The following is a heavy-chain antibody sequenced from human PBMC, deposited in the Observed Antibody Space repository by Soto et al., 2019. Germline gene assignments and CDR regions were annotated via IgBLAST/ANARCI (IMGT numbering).Heavy chain of an antibody. J-gene: IGHJ2*01. CDR1: GGTFSSYT. D-gene: IGHD3-10*01. Sequence: QVQLVQSGAEVKKPGSSVKVSCKASGGTFSSYTISWVRQAPGQGLEWKGRIIPILGIANYAQKFQGRVTITADKSTSTAYMELSSLRSEDTAVYYCASGSYFYGSGSYSWYFDLGGRGTLVTVSS. V-gene: IGHV1-69*02. CDR2: IIPILGIA. CDR3: ASGSYFYGSGSYSWYFDL.